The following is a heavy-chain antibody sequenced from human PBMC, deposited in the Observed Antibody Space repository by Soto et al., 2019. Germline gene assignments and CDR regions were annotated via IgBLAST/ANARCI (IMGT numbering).Heavy chain of an antibody. J-gene: IGHJ4*02. CDR3: AENGSYDLVN. CDR1: GGSVSRDNW. D-gene: IGHD3-16*01. CDR2: IHHSGRT. Sequence: QVQLQESGPGLVKPWGTLSLTCGVSGGSVSRDNWWSWVRQPPGKGLEWIGEIHHSGRTNYSPSLKSRVTMSVDKSRNHFSLKLTSVTAADTAVYYCAENGSYDLVNWGQGTRVTVSS. V-gene: IGHV4-4*02.